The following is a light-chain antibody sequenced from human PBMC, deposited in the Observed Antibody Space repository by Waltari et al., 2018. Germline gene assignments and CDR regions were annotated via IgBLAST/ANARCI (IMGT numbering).Light chain of an antibody. J-gene: IGKJ2*01. CDR3: QQYNNWPGT. Sequence: EIVMTQSPATLSLSAGDRADLSCTASQSIGNNVAWYQQRPGQAPRLLLYAASTRATGVPARFSGSGSGTEFTLTISSLQSEDFAVYYCQQYNNWPGTFGQGTKLEIK. V-gene: IGKV3-15*01. CDR1: QSIGNN. CDR2: AAS.